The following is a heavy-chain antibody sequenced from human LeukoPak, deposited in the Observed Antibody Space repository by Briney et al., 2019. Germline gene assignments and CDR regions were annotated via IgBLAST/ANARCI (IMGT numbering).Heavy chain of an antibody. Sequence: ASVKVSCKASGGTFSSYAISWVRQAPGQGLEWMGGIIPIFGTANYAQKFQGRVTITADESTSTAYMELSSLRSEDTAVYYCARRHRYCSSTSCYEGAFDIWGQGTMDTVSS. CDR2: IIPIFGTA. J-gene: IGHJ3*02. CDR3: ARRHRYCSSTSCYEGAFDI. CDR1: GGTFSSYA. V-gene: IGHV1-69*01. D-gene: IGHD2-2*01.